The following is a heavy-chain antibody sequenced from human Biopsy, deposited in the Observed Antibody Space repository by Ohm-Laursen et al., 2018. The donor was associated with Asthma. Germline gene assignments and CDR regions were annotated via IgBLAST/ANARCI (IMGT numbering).Heavy chain of an antibody. J-gene: IGHJ3*02. CDR1: GFAVSRDH. CDR2: IYSGGTS. V-gene: IGHV3-53*01. Sequence: SLRLSCAASGFAVSRDHMFWVRQAPGKGLEWVSVIYSGGTSHTADSVRGRFTTSRDYSKNTLYLQMNSLRAEDTAVYYCARAYGGSFFSGSFDIWGQGTMVTVSS. D-gene: IGHD4-23*01. CDR3: ARAYGGSFFSGSFDI.